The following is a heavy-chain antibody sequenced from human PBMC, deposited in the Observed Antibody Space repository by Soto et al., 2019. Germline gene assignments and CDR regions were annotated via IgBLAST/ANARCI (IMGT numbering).Heavy chain of an antibody. D-gene: IGHD3-10*01. J-gene: IGHJ4*02. V-gene: IGHV1-69*02. Sequence: QVQLAQSGAEVKKPGSSVRLSCTASGDTFSFYTISWVRQAPGQGPEWMGRIIPMVDMADYPQKFQGRVTISADKPTSTAYMVLSSLRSDDTAVYFCATNYGSGSTHFDYWGQGTLVTVSS. CDR2: IIPMVDMA. CDR1: GDTFSFYT. CDR3: ATNYGSGSTHFDY.